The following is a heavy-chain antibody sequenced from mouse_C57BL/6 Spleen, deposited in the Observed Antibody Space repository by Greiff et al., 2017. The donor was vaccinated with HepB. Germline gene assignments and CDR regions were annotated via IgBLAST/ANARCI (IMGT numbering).Heavy chain of an antibody. CDR2: IDPNSGGT. CDR1: GYTFTSYW. V-gene: IGHV1-72*01. Sequence: QVQLQQSGAELVKPGASVKLSCKASGYTFTSYWMHWVKQRPGRGLEWIGRIDPNSGGTKYNEKFKSKATLTVDKPSSTAYMQLSSLTSEDSAVYYCARYSPDYYGSSYYFDYWGQGTTLTVSS. CDR3: ARYSPDYYGSSYYFDY. D-gene: IGHD1-1*01. J-gene: IGHJ2*01.